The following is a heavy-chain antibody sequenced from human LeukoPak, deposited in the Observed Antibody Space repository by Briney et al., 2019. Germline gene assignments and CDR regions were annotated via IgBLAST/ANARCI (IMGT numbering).Heavy chain of an antibody. V-gene: IGHV3-30*01. J-gene: IGHJ5*02. D-gene: IGHD2-2*01. CDR2: ISYDGSNT. Sequence: GRSLRLSCAASGFTFSSYAMHWVRQAPGKGLEWVAVISYDGSNTYYAHSVKGRFTISRDNSKNTLYLQMNSLRAEDTVVYYCARDKGNSGSEYQLLSVYYNWFDPWGQGTLVSISS. CDR1: GFTFSSYA. CDR3: ARDKGNSGSEYQLLSVYYNWFDP.